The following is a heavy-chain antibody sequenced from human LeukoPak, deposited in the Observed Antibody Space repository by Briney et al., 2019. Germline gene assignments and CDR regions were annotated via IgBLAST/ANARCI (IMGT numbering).Heavy chain of an antibody. CDR1: GFKFSGYA. Sequence: GGSLRLSCAASGFKFSGYAMSWVRQSPGKGLEWVSAISGGGGTAYYAYYADSVKGRFTISRDNSKNTLYLQMNSLRAEDTAVYYCAKELRGYSYGLRNNWFDPWGQGTLVTVSS. CDR3: AKELRGYSYGLRNNWFDP. J-gene: IGHJ5*02. D-gene: IGHD5-18*01. CDR2: ISGGGGTAYYA. V-gene: IGHV3-23*01.